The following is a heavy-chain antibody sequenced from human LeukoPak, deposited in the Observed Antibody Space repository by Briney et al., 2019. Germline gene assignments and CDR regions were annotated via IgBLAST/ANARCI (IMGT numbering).Heavy chain of an antibody. Sequence: PSETLSLTCTVSGGSISSHYWSWIRQPPGKGLEWIGYIYYSGSTNYNPSLKSRVTISADTSKNQFSLKLSSVTAADTAVYYCARGRKSIAARAPAFDIWGQGTMVTVSS. CDR3: ARGRKSIAARAPAFDI. V-gene: IGHV4-59*11. CDR1: GGSISSHY. D-gene: IGHD6-6*01. J-gene: IGHJ3*02. CDR2: IYYSGST.